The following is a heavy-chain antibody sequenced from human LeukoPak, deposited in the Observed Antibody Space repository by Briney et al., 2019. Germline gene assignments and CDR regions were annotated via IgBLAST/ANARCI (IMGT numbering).Heavy chain of an antibody. CDR3: ARGTQNRWFGELLYAY. J-gene: IGHJ4*02. Sequence: SETLSLTCAVSGYSISSGYYWGWIRQPPGKGLEWIGSIYHSGSTYYNPSLKSRVTISVDTSKNQFSLKLSCVTAADTAVYYCARGTQNRWFGELLYAYWGQGTLVTVSS. D-gene: IGHD3-10*01. CDR1: GYSISSGYY. V-gene: IGHV4-38-2*01. CDR2: IYHSGST.